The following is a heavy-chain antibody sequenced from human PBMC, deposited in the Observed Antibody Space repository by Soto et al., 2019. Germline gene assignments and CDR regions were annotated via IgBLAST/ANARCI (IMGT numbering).Heavy chain of an antibody. CDR2: ISSEGTTT. CDR1: GLTFSKYW. CDR3: AIQDCTNDVCLEAAVTVGEALEY. Sequence: EVQRVESGGGLVQPGKALRLSCAASGLTFSKYWRHWVRQAPGKGPVWVSYISSEGTTTDYADSVKGRFTISRDNAKNTLYLQMNSLRVEDTAEYYCAIQDCTNDVCLEAAVTVGEALEYWGHGAQVTVSS. J-gene: IGHJ4*01. D-gene: IGHD2-8*01. V-gene: IGHV3-74*01.